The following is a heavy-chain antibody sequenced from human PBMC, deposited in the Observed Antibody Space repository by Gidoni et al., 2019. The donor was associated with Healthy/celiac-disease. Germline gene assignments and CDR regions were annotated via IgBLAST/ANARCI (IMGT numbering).Heavy chain of an antibody. CDR1: GYTFTSYG. Sequence: QVQLVQSGAEVKKPGASVKVSCTASGYTFTSYGISWVRPAPGQGLEWMGWISAYNGNTNYAQKLQGRVTMTTDTSTSTAYMELRSLRSDDTAVYYCAYDSSGYYSYYYYGMDVWGQGTTVTVSS. J-gene: IGHJ6*02. CDR2: ISAYNGNT. V-gene: IGHV1-18*01. D-gene: IGHD3-22*01. CDR3: AYDSSGYYSYYYYGMDV.